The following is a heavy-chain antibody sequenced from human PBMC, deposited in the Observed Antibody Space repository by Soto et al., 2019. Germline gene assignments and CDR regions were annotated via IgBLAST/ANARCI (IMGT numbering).Heavy chain of an antibody. D-gene: IGHD6-6*01. J-gene: IGHJ6*03. CDR3: ARHETSIAARDTYYYYYMDV. CDR1: GGSISSSSYY. CDR2: IYYSGST. V-gene: IGHV4-39*01. Sequence: QLQLQESGPGLVKPSETLSLTCTVSGGSISSSSYYWGWIRQPPGKGLEWIGSIYYSGSTYYNPSLKSRVTISVDTSKNQFSLKLSSVTAADTAVYYCARHETSIAARDTYYYYYMDVWGKGTTVTVSS.